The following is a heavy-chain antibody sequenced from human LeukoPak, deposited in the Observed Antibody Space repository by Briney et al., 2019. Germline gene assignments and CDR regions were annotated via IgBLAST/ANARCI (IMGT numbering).Heavy chain of an antibody. CDR1: GGAITNDNFY. Sequence: PSETLSLTCTVSGGAITNDNFYWGWVRQPPGKGLEWVVSINYSGTTYYNPSLRSRLSISVDTSRTQFFLTLNSVTAADTAVYYCARLFDSWGRRILVTVSS. J-gene: IGHJ4*02. CDR2: INYSGTT. V-gene: IGHV4-39*01. CDR3: ARLFDS.